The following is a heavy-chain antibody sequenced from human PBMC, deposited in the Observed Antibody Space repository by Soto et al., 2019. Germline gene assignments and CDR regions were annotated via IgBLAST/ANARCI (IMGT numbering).Heavy chain of an antibody. D-gene: IGHD1-26*01. Sequence: SETLSLTCTVSGGSISSSSYYWGWIRQPPGKGLEWIGSIYYSGSTYYNPSLKSRVTISVDTSKNQFSLKLSSVTAADTAVYYCARHQRGSYDVRYYYYGMDVWGQGTTVTVSS. CDR2: IYYSGST. J-gene: IGHJ6*02. CDR3: ARHQRGSYDVRYYYYGMDV. V-gene: IGHV4-39*01. CDR1: GGSISSSSYY.